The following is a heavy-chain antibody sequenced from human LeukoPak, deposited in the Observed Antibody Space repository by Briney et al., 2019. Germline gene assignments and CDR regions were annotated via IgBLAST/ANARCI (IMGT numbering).Heavy chain of an antibody. CDR2: TYYRSKWYN. J-gene: IGHJ6*02. CDR1: GDSVSSNSAA. V-gene: IGHV6-1*01. D-gene: IGHD3-10*01. Sequence: SQTLSLTCAISGDSVSSNSAAWNWIRQSPSRGLEWLGRTYYRSKWYNDYAVSVKSRITINPDTSKNQFSLQLNSVTPEDTAVYYCARGPMVRGVITHGYYYYGMDVWGQGTTVTVSS. CDR3: ARGPMVRGVITHGYYYYGMDV.